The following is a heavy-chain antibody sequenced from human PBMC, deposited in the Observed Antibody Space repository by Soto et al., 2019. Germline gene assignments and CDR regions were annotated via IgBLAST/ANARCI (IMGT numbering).Heavy chain of an antibody. CDR3: ANPHCSSTGCYASLDY. Sequence: PGGSLRLSCAASGFTFSSYAMSWVRQAPGKGLEWVSAISGSGGSTYYADSVKGRFTISRDNSKNTLYLQMNSLRAEDTAVYYCANPHCSSTGCYASLDYWGQGTRVTVSS. J-gene: IGHJ4*02. V-gene: IGHV3-23*01. CDR2: ISGSGGST. CDR1: GFTFSSYA. D-gene: IGHD2-2*01.